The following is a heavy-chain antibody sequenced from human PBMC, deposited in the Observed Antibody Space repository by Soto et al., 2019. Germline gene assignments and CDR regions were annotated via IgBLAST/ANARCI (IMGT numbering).Heavy chain of an antibody. Sequence: QVQLVQSGGVMKKPGASVKVSCKASGYTFTSHGISWVRQAPGQGLEWMGWISASNGDTNYAQKYQGRVTVTTDTTTSTDCMELRSLRYEDTAVYYCAGLVRGSNIDYYHYMDVWGEGTTVTVSS. CDR1: GYTFTSHG. J-gene: IGHJ6*03. V-gene: IGHV1-18*01. CDR3: AGLVRGSNIDYYHYMDV. CDR2: ISASNGDT. D-gene: IGHD3-10*01.